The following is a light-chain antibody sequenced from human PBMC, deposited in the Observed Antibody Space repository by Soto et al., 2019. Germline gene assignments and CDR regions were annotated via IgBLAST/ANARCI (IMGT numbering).Light chain of an antibody. CDR3: QSLNRFPHS. CDR2: LAS. V-gene: IGKV1-9*01. J-gene: IGKJ4*01. CDR1: QDISSY. Sequence: IPLTQSPSSLSASVGDRVTITCRASQDISSYLAWYQQKPGKAPKLLIYLASTLHSGVPSSFSGSGSGTDFSLTISSLQPEDAATYYCQSLNRFPHSFGGGTKVDI.